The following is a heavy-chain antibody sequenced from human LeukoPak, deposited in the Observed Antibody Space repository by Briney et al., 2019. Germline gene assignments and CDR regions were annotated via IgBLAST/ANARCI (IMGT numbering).Heavy chain of an antibody. CDR3: AKVQYYDSSGYLDY. Sequence: PGGSLRLSCAVSGFTFSSYGMPWVRQAPGKGLEWMAVISSDGSNKYYVDSVKGRFTISRDNSKNTLYLQMNSLRAEDTALYYCAKVQYYDSSGYLDYWGQGTLVTVSS. V-gene: IGHV3-30*18. D-gene: IGHD3-22*01. CDR1: GFTFSSYG. J-gene: IGHJ4*02. CDR2: ISSDGSNK.